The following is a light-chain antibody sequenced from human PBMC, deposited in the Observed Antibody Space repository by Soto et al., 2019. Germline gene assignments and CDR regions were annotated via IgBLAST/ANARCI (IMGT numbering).Light chain of an antibody. CDR3: QQYGSSPRT. V-gene: IGKV3-20*01. J-gene: IGKJ1*01. Sequence: EIVLTHSPGTLSLSPGERATLSCRASQSVSSNYLAWYQQKPGQAPRLLIYGASTRASGIPDRFSGSGSGTDFTLTISRLEPEDSAVYYCQQYGSSPRTFGQGTKVDIK. CDR2: GAS. CDR1: QSVSSNY.